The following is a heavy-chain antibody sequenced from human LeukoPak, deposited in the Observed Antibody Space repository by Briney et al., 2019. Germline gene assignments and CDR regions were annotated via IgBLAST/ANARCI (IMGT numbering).Heavy chain of an antibody. CDR1: GFTVSSNY. Sequence: GGSLRLSCAASGFTVSSNYMSWVRQAPGKGLEWVSVIYSGGSTFYADSVKGRFTISRDNSKNTLYLQMNSLRAEDTALYYCARAAPYSSGWPYYFDYWGQGTLVTVSS. V-gene: IGHV3-53*01. D-gene: IGHD6-19*01. J-gene: IGHJ4*02. CDR2: IYSGGST. CDR3: ARAAPYSSGWPYYFDY.